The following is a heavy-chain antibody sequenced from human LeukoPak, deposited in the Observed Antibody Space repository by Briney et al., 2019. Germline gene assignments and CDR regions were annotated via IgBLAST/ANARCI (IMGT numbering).Heavy chain of an antibody. D-gene: IGHD3-9*01. J-gene: IGHJ4*02. Sequence: ASVKVSCKASGYTFTGYYMHWVRQAPGQGLEWMGGINPNSGGTNYAQKFQGRVTMTRDTSISTAYMELSRLRSDDTAVYYCARVAKGRYFDWLYDYWGQGTLVTVSS. V-gene: IGHV1-2*02. CDR3: ARVAKGRYFDWLYDY. CDR2: INPNSGGT. CDR1: GYTFTGYY.